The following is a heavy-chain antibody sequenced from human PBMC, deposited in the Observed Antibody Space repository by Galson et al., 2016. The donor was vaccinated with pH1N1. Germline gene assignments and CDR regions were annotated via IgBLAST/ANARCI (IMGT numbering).Heavy chain of an antibody. CDR3: ARERPTTNIYDAFDI. Sequence: SLRLSCAASGFTFSSFTMNWVRQFPGKGLEWVSSITSTGRYIYYADSLKGRFTISRDNAKDSLYLQMNSLRAEDTAVDFCARERPTTNIYDAFDIWCQGTVVTVSS. J-gene: IGHJ3*02. D-gene: IGHD2-8*01. CDR2: ITSTGRYI. V-gene: IGHV3-21*01. CDR1: GFTFSSFT.